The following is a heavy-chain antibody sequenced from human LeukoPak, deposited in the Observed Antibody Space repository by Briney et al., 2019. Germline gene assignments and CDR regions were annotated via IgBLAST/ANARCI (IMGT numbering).Heavy chain of an antibody. CDR3: ARSGAGGAFDM. Sequence: QAGGSLRLSCAASGFTFDDYTMHWVRQAPGKGLEWVSLISWDGGSTYYADSVKGRFTISRDNSKNSLYLQMNSLRTEDTALYYCARSGAGGAFDMWGRGTMVTVSS. CDR2: ISWDGGST. J-gene: IGHJ3*02. V-gene: IGHV3-43*01. CDR1: GFTFDDYT. D-gene: IGHD3-10*01.